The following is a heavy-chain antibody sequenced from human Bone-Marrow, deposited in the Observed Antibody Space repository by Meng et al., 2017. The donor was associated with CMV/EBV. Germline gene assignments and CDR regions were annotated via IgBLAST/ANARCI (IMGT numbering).Heavy chain of an antibody. Sequence: GGSLRLSCAASGFTFDDYGMSWVRQAPGKGLEWVSGINWNGGSTGYADSVKGRFTISRDNSKNTLYLQMNSLRAEDTAVYYCAKPNYGSGSYIDYWGQGTLVTVSS. D-gene: IGHD3-10*01. CDR3: AKPNYGSGSYIDY. CDR2: INWNGGST. CDR1: GFTFDDYG. J-gene: IGHJ4*02. V-gene: IGHV3-20*04.